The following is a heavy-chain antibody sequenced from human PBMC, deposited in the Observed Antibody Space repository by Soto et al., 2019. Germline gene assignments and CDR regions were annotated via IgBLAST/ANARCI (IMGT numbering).Heavy chain of an antibody. CDR1: GGTFSTSA. D-gene: IGHD2-2*01. CDR3: ARDKDRLPLGGNYYYILDV. V-gene: IGHV1-69*12. Sequence: QVQLVQSGAEVKKPGSSVKVSCKTSGGTFSTSAISWVRQAPGQGLEWVGGIMPVFPTPDYAQNFQGRVTITADDSTTTAYLELTSLRADDPAVYYCARDKDRLPLGGNYYYILDVWGQGTAITVSS. CDR2: IMPVFPTP. J-gene: IGHJ6*02.